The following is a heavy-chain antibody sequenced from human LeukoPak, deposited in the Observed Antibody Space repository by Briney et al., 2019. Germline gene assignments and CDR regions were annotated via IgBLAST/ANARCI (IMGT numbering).Heavy chain of an antibody. Sequence: SQTLSLTCTVSGGSISSGDYYWSWIRQLPGKGLEWIGYIYYSGSAYYNPSLKSRVTISVDTSKNQFSLKLSSVTAADTAVYYCARVGPAAGNYYDFWSGYYTDAFDIWGQGTMVTVSS. D-gene: IGHD3-3*01. CDR2: IYYSGSA. CDR3: ARVGPAAGNYYDFWSGYYTDAFDI. V-gene: IGHV4-30-4*01. CDR1: GGSISSGDYY. J-gene: IGHJ3*02.